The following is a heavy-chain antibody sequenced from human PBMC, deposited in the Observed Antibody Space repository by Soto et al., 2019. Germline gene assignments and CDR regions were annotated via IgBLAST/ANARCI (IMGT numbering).Heavy chain of an antibody. D-gene: IGHD3-10*01. J-gene: IGHJ5*02. CDR2: ISGSGGST. CDR1: GFTFSSYA. CDR3: AKDRAMVRGSGHSWFDP. V-gene: IGHV3-23*01. Sequence: EVQLLESGGGLVQPGGSLRLSCAASGFTFSSYAMSWVRQAPGKGLEWVSAISGSGGSTYYADSVKGRFTISRDNSKNTLYLQMNSLRAEDTAVYYCAKDRAMVRGSGHSWFDPWGQGTLVTVSS.